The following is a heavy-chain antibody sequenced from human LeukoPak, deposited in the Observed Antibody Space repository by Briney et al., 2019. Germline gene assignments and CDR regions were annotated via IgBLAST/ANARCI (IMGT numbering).Heavy chain of an antibody. D-gene: IGHD4-17*01. CDR1: DLTVNDNY. V-gene: IGHV3-53*01. J-gene: IGHJ4*02. Sequence: GSLRLSCALSDLTVNDNYMSWVRQAPGKGLEWVSLIFPDGQTYYADFVQGRFSISRDMSRNILFLDMSSLRAEDTAVFFCARANPVYGDFDYWGQGTLVTVSS. CDR3: ARANPVYGDFDY. CDR2: IFPDGQT.